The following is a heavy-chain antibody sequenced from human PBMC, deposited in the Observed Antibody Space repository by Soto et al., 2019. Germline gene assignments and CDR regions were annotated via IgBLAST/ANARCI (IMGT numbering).Heavy chain of an antibody. V-gene: IGHV3-48*02. J-gene: IGHJ4*02. D-gene: IGHD1-1*01. CDR2: ISDSTSTI. CDR3: ARERIQLERQYYFDC. CDR1: GFTFSSYG. Sequence: GGSLRLSCAASGFTFSSYGMSWVRQAPGKGLEWVSFISDSTSTIYYADSVKGRFTISRDNAKNSLYLQMNSLRDEDTAVYYCARERIQLERQYYFDCWGQGALVTVSS.